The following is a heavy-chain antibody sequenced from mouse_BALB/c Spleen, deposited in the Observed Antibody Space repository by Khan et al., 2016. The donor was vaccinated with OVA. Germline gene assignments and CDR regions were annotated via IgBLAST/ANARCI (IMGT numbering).Heavy chain of an antibody. CDR1: GFTFSSYG. V-gene: IGHV5-17*02. Sequence: EVELEESGGGLVQPGGSRKLSCAASGFTFSSYGMHWVRQAPEKGLEWVAYISGDSSTIYYTDTVKGRFTISRDNPKNTLFLQMTSLMSEDTAMYYCATSYYYGYYFDYWGPGTTLTVSS. J-gene: IGHJ2*01. CDR3: ATSYYYGYYFDY. CDR2: ISGDSSTI. D-gene: IGHD1-1*01.